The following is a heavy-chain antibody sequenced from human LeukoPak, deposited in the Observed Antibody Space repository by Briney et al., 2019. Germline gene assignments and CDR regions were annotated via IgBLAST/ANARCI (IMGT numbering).Heavy chain of an antibody. J-gene: IGHJ1*01. CDR1: GVSLTGYY. Sequence: SETLSLTCAVSGVSLTGYYWSWIRQSPGKGLEWIGEINHRGSTNYNPSLKSRVTISVDTSKKQFSLNLSSVTAADTAVYYCARRGRYCTGANCYTGYFQHWGQGTLVTVSS. CDR3: ARRGRYCTGANCYTGYFQH. V-gene: IGHV4-34*01. D-gene: IGHD2-2*02. CDR2: INHRGST.